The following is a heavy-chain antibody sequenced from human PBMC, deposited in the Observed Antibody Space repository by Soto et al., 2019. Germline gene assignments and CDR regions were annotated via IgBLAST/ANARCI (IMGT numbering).Heavy chain of an antibody. Sequence: GGSLRLSCAASGFTFSSYAMSWVRQAPGKGLEWVSAISGSGVSTYYADSVKGRFTISRDNSKNTLYLQMNSLRAEDTAVYYCAKGDCSSISCPNFDCWGQGTLVTVSS. CDR2: ISGSGVST. CDR1: GFTFSSYA. J-gene: IGHJ4*02. V-gene: IGHV3-23*01. CDR3: AKGDCSSISCPNFDC. D-gene: IGHD2-2*01.